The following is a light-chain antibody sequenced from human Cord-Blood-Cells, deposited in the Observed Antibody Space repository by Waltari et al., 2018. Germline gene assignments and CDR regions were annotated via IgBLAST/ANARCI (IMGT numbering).Light chain of an antibody. Sequence: QSALTQPASVSGSPGQPITLSCTGTSSDVGGYNYVSCYQQHPGKAPKLMIYDVSNRPAGVSNRFSGSKSGNTASLTISGLQAEDEADYYCSSYTSSSTLVFGTGTKVTVL. CDR2: DVS. V-gene: IGLV2-14*01. J-gene: IGLJ1*01. CDR1: SSDVGGYNY. CDR3: SSYTSSSTLV.